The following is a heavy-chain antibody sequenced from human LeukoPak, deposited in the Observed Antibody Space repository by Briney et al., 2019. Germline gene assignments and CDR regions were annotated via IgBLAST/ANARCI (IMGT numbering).Heavy chain of an antibody. Sequence: SETLSLTCTVSGGSISSSSYYWGWIRQPPGKGLEWIGSIYYSGSPYYKSSLKSRVTISVDTSKNQFSLRLSSVTAADTAVYYCARERVQKYYFDYWGQGTLVTVSS. CDR3: ARERVQKYYFDY. V-gene: IGHV4-39*07. J-gene: IGHJ4*02. D-gene: IGHD1-1*01. CDR2: IYYSGSP. CDR1: GGSISSSSYY.